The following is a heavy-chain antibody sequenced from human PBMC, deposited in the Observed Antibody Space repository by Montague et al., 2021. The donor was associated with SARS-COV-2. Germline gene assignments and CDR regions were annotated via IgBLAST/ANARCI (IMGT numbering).Heavy chain of an antibody. CDR3: AIPMVRGFSRAFDI. J-gene: IGHJ3*02. CDR1: GGSFSGYY. V-gene: IGHV4-34*01. Sequence: SETLSLTCAVYGGSFSGYYWSWIRQPPGKGLEWIGEINHSGSTNYNPSLKSRVTISVDTSKNQFSLELSSVTAADTAVYYCAIPMVRGFSRAFDIWGQGTMVTVSS. CDR2: INHSGST. D-gene: IGHD3-10*01.